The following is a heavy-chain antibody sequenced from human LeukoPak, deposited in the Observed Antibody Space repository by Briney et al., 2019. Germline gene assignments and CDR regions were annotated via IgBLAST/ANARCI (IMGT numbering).Heavy chain of an antibody. CDR2: ISYDGSNK. J-gene: IGHJ3*02. V-gene: IGHV3-30*04. D-gene: IGHD5-18*01. Sequence: GRSLRLSCAASGFTFSSYAMHWVRQAPGKGLEWVAVISYDGSNKYYADSVKGRFTISRDNSKNTLYLQMNSLRAEDTAVYYCARETGYSYGSHHWAFDIWGQGTMVTVSS. CDR1: GFTFSSYA. CDR3: ARETGYSYGSHHWAFDI.